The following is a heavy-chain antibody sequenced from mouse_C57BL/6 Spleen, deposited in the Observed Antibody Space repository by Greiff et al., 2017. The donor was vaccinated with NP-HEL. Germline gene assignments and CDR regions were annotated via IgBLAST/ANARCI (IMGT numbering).Heavy chain of an antibody. CDR2: IDPETGGT. CDR3: TRGDYDSPGFAY. Sequence: VQLQQSGAELVRPGASVTLSCKASGYTFTDYEMHWVKQTPVHGLEWIGAIDPETGGTAYNQKFKGKAILTADKSSSTAYMELRSLTSEDSAVYYCTRGDYDSPGFAYWGQGTLVTVSA. V-gene: IGHV1-15*01. CDR1: GYTFTDYE. D-gene: IGHD2-4*01. J-gene: IGHJ3*01.